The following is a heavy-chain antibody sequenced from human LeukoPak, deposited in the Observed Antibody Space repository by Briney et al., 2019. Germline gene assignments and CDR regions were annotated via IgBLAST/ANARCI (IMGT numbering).Heavy chain of an antibody. J-gene: IGHJ5*02. D-gene: IGHD3-3*01. CDR1: GFTFSSYW. Sequence: GSLRLSCAASGFTFSSYWMHGVRQAPGKGLVWVSRINSDGSSTSYADSVKGRFTISRDNAKNTLYLQMNSLRAEDTAVYYCATQQNYDFWSGADYGGDWFDPWGQGTRVTVSS. V-gene: IGHV3-74*01. CDR2: INSDGSST. CDR3: ATQQNYDFWSGADYGGDWFDP.